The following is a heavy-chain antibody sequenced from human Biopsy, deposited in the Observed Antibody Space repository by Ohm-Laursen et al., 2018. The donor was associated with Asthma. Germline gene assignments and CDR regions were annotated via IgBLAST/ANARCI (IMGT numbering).Heavy chain of an antibody. CDR1: GDAMSTSGSY. J-gene: IGHJ2*01. V-gene: IGHV4-39*02. CDR3: ARAVSSSSYWYFDL. CDR2: IYYSGRT. Sequence: SETLSLTWIVSGDAMSTSGSYWGWIRQSPGKGLEWIGSIYYSGRTYYSPSLESRVTISADTSKNHLSLKVTSVTAADTAVYYCARAVSSSSYWYFDLWGRGDLVTVSS. D-gene: IGHD6-6*01.